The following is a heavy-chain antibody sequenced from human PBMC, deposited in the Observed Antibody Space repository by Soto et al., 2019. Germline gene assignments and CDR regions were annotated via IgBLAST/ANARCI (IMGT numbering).Heavy chain of an antibody. CDR1: GFTFSSYG. Sequence: GGSLRLSCAASGFTFSSYGMHWVRQAPGKGLEWVAVISYDGSNKYYADSVKGRFTISRDNSKNTLYLQMNSLRAEDTAVYYCAKMGGQDDYGVSFDYWGQGTLVTVSS. CDR3: AKMGGQDDYGVSFDY. V-gene: IGHV3-30*18. D-gene: IGHD4-17*01. J-gene: IGHJ4*02. CDR2: ISYDGSNK.